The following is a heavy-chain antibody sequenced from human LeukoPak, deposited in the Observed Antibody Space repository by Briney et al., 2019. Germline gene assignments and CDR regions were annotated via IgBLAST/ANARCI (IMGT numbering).Heavy chain of an antibody. D-gene: IGHD3-22*01. CDR3: ASRSGYYFDY. CDR2: ISYDGSNK. CDR1: GFTFSIYG. J-gene: IGHJ4*02. V-gene: IGHV3-30*03. Sequence: GGSLRLSCEASGFTFSIYGMHWVRQAPGKGLEWVAVISYDGSNKYYADSVKGRFTISRDNSKNTLYLQMNSLRAEDTAVYYCASRSGYYFDYWGQGTLVTVSS.